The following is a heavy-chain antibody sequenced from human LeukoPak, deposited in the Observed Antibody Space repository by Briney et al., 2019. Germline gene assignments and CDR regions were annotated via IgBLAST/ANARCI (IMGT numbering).Heavy chain of an antibody. J-gene: IGHJ4*02. V-gene: IGHV1-69*05. CDR2: IIPMFGTS. D-gene: IGHD3-3*01. CDR1: GGKFISYA. Sequence: SVKVSCKASGGKFISYAVSWVRQAPGQGLEWMGGIIPMFGTSNYAQKFQGRVTITTDESTTTAYMELSSLSSEDTAVYYCATYTLSQFWSGYYHFDYWGQGTLVSVSS. CDR3: ATYTLSQFWSGYYHFDY.